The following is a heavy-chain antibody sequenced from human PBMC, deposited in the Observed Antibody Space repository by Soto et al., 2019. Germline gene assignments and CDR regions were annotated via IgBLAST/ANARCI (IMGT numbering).Heavy chain of an antibody. J-gene: IGHJ6*02. CDR2: IYYSGST. CDR1: GGSISSSSYY. V-gene: IGHV4-39*01. Sequence: QLQLQESGPGLVKPSETLSLTCTVSGGSISSSSYYWGWIRQPPGKGLEWIGSIYYSGSTYYKPSLKSRVTISVDTSTIQFSLKLSSVTAADTAVYYCARGLRYFDWLGMDVWGQGTTVTVSS. CDR3: ARGLRYFDWLGMDV. D-gene: IGHD3-9*01.